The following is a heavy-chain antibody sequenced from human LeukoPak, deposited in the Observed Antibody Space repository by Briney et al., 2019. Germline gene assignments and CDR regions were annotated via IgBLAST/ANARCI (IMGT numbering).Heavy chain of an antibody. CDR1: GFTFSSYE. CDR2: ISSSGSTI. J-gene: IGHJ4*02. Sequence: PGGSLRLSCAASGFTFSSYEMNWVRQAPGKGLEWVSYISSSGSTIYYADSVKGRFTISRDNAKNSLYLQMNSLRAEDTAVYYCARFFDFLSGYYTNYFDYWGQGTLVTVSS. CDR3: ARFFDFLSGYYTNYFDY. D-gene: IGHD3-3*01. V-gene: IGHV3-48*03.